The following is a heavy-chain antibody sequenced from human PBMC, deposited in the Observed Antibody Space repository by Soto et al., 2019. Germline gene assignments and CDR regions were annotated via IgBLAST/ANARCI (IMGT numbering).Heavy chain of an antibody. J-gene: IGHJ4*02. CDR1: GFTFTSYT. CDR2: FWYDASGQ. V-gene: IGHV3-33*01. CDR3: AFGSWNQYYFDY. Sequence: QVQLVESGGGVVQPGGSLRLSCATSGFTFTSYTMHWVRQAPGKGLEWVATFWYDASGQKYADSVKGRFTISRNPSTSTLYLHMDSLRPEDTALYYCAFGSWNQYYFDYWGKEILVTVSS. D-gene: IGHD6-13*01.